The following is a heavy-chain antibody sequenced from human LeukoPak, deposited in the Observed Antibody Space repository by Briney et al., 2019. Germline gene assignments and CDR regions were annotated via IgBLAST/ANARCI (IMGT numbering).Heavy chain of an antibody. CDR1: GGSISSGGYS. CDR3: ARESSRSPDY. Sequence: PSQTLSLTCAVSGGSISSGGYSWSWIRQPPGKGLEWIGYIYHSGSTYYNPSLRSRVTISVDTSKNQFSLNLSPVTAADTAVYYCARESSRSPDYWGQGTLVTVYS. V-gene: IGHV4-30-2*01. CDR2: IYHSGST. D-gene: IGHD5/OR15-5a*01. J-gene: IGHJ4*02.